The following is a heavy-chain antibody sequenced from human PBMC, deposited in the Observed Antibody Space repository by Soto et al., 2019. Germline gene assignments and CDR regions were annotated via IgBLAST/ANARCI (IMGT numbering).Heavy chain of an antibody. V-gene: IGHV4-34*01. Sequence: SETLSLTCAVYGGSFTDHYGTCIRQSPWKGLEWIGEINHSGITYYSTSLKSRVTISVDTSKNQFSLKLRSVTAADTATYYCARGRLDWLLMGYCVAVWGKGTALTV. CDR3: ARGRLDWLLMGYCVAV. CDR2: INHSGIT. CDR1: GGSFTDHY. D-gene: IGHD3-3*01. J-gene: IGHJ6*04.